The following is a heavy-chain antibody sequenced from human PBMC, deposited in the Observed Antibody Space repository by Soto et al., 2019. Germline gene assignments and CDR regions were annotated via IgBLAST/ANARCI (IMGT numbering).Heavy chain of an antibody. CDR1: GYTFTSYG. Sequence: ASVKVSCKASGYTFTSYGISWVRQAPGQGLEWMGWISAYNGNTHYAQKLQGRVTMTTDTSTSTAYMELRSLRPDDAAVYYCATVDDFWSGAQTGYFDYWGQGTLVTVSS. J-gene: IGHJ4*02. D-gene: IGHD3-3*01. V-gene: IGHV1-18*04. CDR3: ATVDDFWSGAQTGYFDY. CDR2: ISAYNGNT.